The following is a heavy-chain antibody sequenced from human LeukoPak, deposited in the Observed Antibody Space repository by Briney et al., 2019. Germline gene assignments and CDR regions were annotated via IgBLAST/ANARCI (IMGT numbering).Heavy chain of an antibody. CDR3: ARDGSYKLDY. D-gene: IGHD1-26*01. J-gene: IGHJ4*02. V-gene: IGHV3-23*01. CDR2: ISGSGGST. Sequence: PGGSLRLSCAASGFTFSSYAMSWVRQAPGKGLEWVSAISGSGGSTYYADSVKGRFTISRDNAKNTLYLQMNNLRAEDTGVYYCARDGSYKLDYWGQGTLVTVSS. CDR1: GFTFSSYA.